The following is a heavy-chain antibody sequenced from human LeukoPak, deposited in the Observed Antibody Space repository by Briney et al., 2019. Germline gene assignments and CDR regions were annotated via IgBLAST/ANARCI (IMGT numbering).Heavy chain of an antibody. V-gene: IGHV3-7*01. CDR2: IKQDGSEK. Sequence: GGSLRLSCAASGFTFSSYWMSWVRQAPGKGLKWVANIKQDGSEKYYVDSVKGRFTISRDNAKNSLYLQMNSLRAEDTAVYYCARVGGYDPYYFDYWGQGTLVTVSS. CDR3: ARVGGYDPYYFDY. J-gene: IGHJ4*02. D-gene: IGHD5-12*01. CDR1: GFTFSSYW.